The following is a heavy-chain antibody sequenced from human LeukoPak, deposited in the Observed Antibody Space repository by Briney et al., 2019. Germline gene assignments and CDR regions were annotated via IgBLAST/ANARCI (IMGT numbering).Heavy chain of an antibody. CDR2: IQYDGSKE. D-gene: IGHD3-10*01. J-gene: IGHJ4*02. V-gene: IGHV3-30*02. CDR1: GFMFSSYG. CDR3: ARVKYGSGSYYNTVRSFDY. Sequence: GGSLRLSCAASGFMFSSYGMHWVRQSPGKGLEWVSFIQYDGSKEYYADSVKGRFTISRDKYKNTLYLQMNSLRAEDTAVYYCARVKYGSGSYYNTVRSFDYWGQGTLVTVSS.